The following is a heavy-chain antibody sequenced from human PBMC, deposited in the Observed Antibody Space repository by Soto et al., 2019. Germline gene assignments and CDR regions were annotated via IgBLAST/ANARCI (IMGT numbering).Heavy chain of an antibody. CDR2: ISADNGNT. Sequence: QIQLVQSGAEVKKPGDSVKVSCKTSGYTFTIYGFIWVRQAPGQGLEWMGWISADNGNTNYAQKFQGRVTMTTDTSTSTACMELRSLKSDDTAVYYCGGGLEARNWFDPWGQGTLVTVSS. CDR1: GYTFTIYG. J-gene: IGHJ5*02. V-gene: IGHV1-18*01. CDR3: GGGLEARNWFDP. D-gene: IGHD3-3*01.